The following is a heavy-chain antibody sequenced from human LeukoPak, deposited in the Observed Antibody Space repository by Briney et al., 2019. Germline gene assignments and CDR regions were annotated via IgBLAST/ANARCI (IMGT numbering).Heavy chain of an antibody. CDR3: ARALDYGDYPFDY. CDR1: GGSISSYH. D-gene: IGHD4-17*01. Sequence: PSETLSLTCTVSGGSISSYHWIWIRQPAGKGLEWIGSIYHSGSTYYNPSLKSRVTISVDTSKNQFSLKLSSVTAADTAVYYCARALDYGDYPFDYWGQGTLVTVSS. CDR2: IYHSGST. J-gene: IGHJ4*02. V-gene: IGHV4-4*07.